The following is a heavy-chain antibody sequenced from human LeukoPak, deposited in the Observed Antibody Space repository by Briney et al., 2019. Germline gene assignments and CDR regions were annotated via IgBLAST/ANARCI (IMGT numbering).Heavy chain of an antibody. D-gene: IGHD5-12*01. CDR1: GGSISSGGYY. CDR3: ARALVAPLGGYFDY. Sequence: KPSETLSLTCTVSGGSISSGGYYWSWIRQPPGKGLECIGYIYHTGSTYYSPSLKSRVTISVDRSKNQFSLKLPSVTAADTAVYYCARALVAPLGGYFDYWGQGTLVTVSS. J-gene: IGHJ4*02. CDR2: IYHTGST. V-gene: IGHV4-30-2*01.